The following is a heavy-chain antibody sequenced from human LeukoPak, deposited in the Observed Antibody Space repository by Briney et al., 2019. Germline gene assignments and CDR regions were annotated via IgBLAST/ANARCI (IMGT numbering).Heavy chain of an antibody. Sequence: GGSLRLSCAASGFTFSSYSMNWVRQAPGKGLEWVSSISTSSSYIYYADSVKGRFTSSRDNAKKSLYLQMNSLRAEDTAVYYCARDSATVTSTSSWFDPWGLGTLVTVSS. J-gene: IGHJ5*02. D-gene: IGHD4-17*01. V-gene: IGHV3-21*01. CDR1: GFTFSSYS. CDR3: ARDSATVTSTSSWFDP. CDR2: ISTSSSYI.